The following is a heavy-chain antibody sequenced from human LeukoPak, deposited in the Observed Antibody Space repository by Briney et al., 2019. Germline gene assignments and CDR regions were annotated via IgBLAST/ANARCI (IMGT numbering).Heavy chain of an antibody. CDR1: GFTFSSFG. J-gene: IGHJ4*02. CDR2: ISTSGSYI. D-gene: IGHD6-13*01. Sequence: GGSLRLSCAASGFTFSSFGMNWVRQAPGKGLEWVSSISTSGSYIYYADSVKGRFTISRDNSKNTLYLQMNSLRAEDTAVYYCAKTGHSSLYYFDYWGQGTLVTVSS. CDR3: AKTGHSSLYYFDY. V-gene: IGHV3-21*04.